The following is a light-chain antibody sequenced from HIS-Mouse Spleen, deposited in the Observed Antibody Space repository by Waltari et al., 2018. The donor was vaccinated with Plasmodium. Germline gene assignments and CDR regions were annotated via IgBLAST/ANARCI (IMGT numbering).Light chain of an antibody. CDR2: EGS. CDR3: CSYAGSSTLV. Sequence: QSALTQPASVSGSPGQSITIPCTGTSRDVGSYNLLPWYQQHPGKAPKLMIYEGSKRPSGVSNRFSGSKSGNTASLTISGLQAEDEADYYCCSYAGSSTLVFGGGTKLTVL. CDR1: SRDVGSYNL. V-gene: IGLV2-23*01. J-gene: IGLJ3*02.